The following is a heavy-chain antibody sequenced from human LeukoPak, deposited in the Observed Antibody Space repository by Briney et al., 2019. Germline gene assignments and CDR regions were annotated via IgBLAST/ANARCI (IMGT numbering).Heavy chain of an antibody. D-gene: IGHD5-18*01. V-gene: IGHV4-34*08. CDR2: INHSGST. J-gene: IGHJ6*02. CDR3: THTAMVTFYYGMDV. Sequence: PGGSLRLSCAASGFTFSTYSMNWVRQPPGKGLEWIGEINHSGSTNYNPSLKSRVTISVDTSKNQFSLKLSSVTAADTAVYYCTHTAMVTFYYGMDVWGQGTTVTVSS. CDR1: GFTFSTYS.